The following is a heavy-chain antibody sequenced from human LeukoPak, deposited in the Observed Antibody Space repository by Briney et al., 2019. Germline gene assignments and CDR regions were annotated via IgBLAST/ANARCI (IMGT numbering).Heavy chain of an antibody. V-gene: IGHV4-30-2*01. J-gene: IGHJ4*02. CDR1: GGSISSGGYS. CDR2: IYHSGST. CDR3: ARVVAAAGTVGLLDY. Sequence: SETLSLTCAVSGGSISSGGYSWSWIRQPPGKGLEWIGYIYHSGSTYYNPSLKSRVTISVDRSKNQFSLKLSSVTAADTAVYYCARVVAAAGTVGLLDYWGRGTLVTVSS. D-gene: IGHD6-13*01.